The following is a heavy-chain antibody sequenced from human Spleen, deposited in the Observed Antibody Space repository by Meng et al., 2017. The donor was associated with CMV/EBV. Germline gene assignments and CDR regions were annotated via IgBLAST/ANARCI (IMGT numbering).Heavy chain of an antibody. J-gene: IGHJ5*02. CDR2: IYYSGSP. V-gene: IGHV4-59*01. CDR1: GGSISSYY. D-gene: IGHD1-1*01. Sequence: LTCPVSGGSISSYYWSWIRQPPGKGLEWIGYIYYSGSPNYNPSLKSRVTISVDTSKNQFSLKLSSVTAADTAVYYCARAEGYDWFDPWGQGTLVTVSS. CDR3: ARAEGYDWFDP.